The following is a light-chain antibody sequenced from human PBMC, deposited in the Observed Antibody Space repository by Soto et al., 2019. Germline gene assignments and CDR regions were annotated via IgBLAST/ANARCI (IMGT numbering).Light chain of an antibody. CDR3: QQRTDRPPWT. V-gene: IGKV3-11*01. CDR2: DAS. CDR1: QSIGLA. J-gene: IGKJ1*01. Sequence: EIVLTQSPATLSLSPGERATLSCRASQSIGLAIAWYQHKPGQAPRLLIFDASQRATGIPARFRGSGSGTDFTLSISSLEPEDFAVSYCQQRTDRPPWTFGQGTKVDIK.